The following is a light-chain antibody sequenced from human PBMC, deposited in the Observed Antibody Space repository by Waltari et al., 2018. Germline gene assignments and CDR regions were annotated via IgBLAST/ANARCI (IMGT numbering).Light chain of an antibody. CDR3: SSRNGRANQVV. J-gene: IGLJ3*02. V-gene: IGLV3-19*01. CDR2: GKD. CDR1: SLSTSY. Sequence: SSELTQDPAVSVALGQPVRITCQGDSLSTSYASWYQLKPGQAPVLVIYGKDKRPSGIPDRISGYSSGATSSLTITGAQAEDEADYYCSSRNGRANQVVFAGGTKVTVL.